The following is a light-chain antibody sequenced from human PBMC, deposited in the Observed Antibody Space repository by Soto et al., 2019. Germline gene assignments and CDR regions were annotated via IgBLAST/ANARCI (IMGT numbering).Light chain of an antibody. CDR3: QQRSNWPIPIR. CDR2: GAS. V-gene: IGKV3-11*01. Sequence: EIGVKQAPSAVSTSPGYTATLSFRTIQSVGSNLAWYQQKPGQAPRLLIYGASTRATGIPARFSGSGSGTDFTLTISRLEPEDFSVYYCQQRSNWPIPIRFGQGTRLEIK. CDR1: QSVGSN. J-gene: IGKJ5*01.